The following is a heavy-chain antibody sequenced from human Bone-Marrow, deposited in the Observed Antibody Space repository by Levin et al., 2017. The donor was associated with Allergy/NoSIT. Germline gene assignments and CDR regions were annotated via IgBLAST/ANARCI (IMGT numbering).Heavy chain of an antibody. Sequence: GGSLRLSCAASGFTFSRYWMNWVRQAPGKGLECVANIKQDGSEKYYVDSVKGRFTISRDNAKNSLYLQMHSLRAEDTAVYYCARIDYGDYEGVGAFDSWGQGTMVTVSS. D-gene: IGHD4-17*01. CDR3: ARIDYGDYEGVGAFDS. CDR2: IKQDGSEK. J-gene: IGHJ3*02. V-gene: IGHV3-7*01. CDR1: GFTFSRYW.